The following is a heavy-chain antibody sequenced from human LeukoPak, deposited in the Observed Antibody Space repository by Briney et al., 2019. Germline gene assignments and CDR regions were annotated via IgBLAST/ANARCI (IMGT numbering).Heavy chain of an antibody. CDR1: GFPFSSYW. D-gene: IGHD3-10*01. CDR3: ARSYYYGSGSPMGGY. V-gene: IGHV3-7*01. Sequence: GSLRLSCAASGFPFSSYWMSWVRQAPGKGLEWVANIKQDGSEKYYVDSVKGRFTISRDNAKNSLYLQMNSLRAEDTAVYYCARSYYYGSGSPMGGYWGQGTLVTVSS. CDR2: IKQDGSEK. J-gene: IGHJ4*02.